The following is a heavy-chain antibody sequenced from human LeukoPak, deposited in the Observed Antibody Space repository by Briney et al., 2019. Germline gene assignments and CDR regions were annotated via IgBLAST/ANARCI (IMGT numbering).Heavy chain of an antibody. V-gene: IGHV3-23*01. D-gene: IGHD4-17*01. Sequence: GRSLRLYCAAAGFTFSSYAMSWVRQAPGKGLEWVSAISGSGGSTYYADSVKGRFTISRDNSKNTLYLQMNSLRAEDTAVYYCATTVTTRAYYYGMDVWGQGTTVTVSS. J-gene: IGHJ6*02. CDR3: ATTVTTRAYYYGMDV. CDR2: ISGSGGST. CDR1: GFTFSSYA.